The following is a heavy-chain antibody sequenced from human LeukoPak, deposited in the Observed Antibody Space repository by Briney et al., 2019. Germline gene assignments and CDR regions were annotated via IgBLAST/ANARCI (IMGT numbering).Heavy chain of an antibody. CDR1: GFTFSSYW. CDR3: ARDMGYCRGGSCNENNWFDP. CDR2: IKQKGSEK. V-gene: IGHV3-7*01. D-gene: IGHD2-15*01. J-gene: IGHJ5*02. Sequence: PGGSLRLSCSASGFTFSSYWMSWVRHAPGKGLEWVAKIKQKGSEKYYVDSVKVRFPISRENAKNSLYLQMNSLRAEDTAVYYCARDMGYCRGGSCNENNWFDPWGQGTLVTVSS.